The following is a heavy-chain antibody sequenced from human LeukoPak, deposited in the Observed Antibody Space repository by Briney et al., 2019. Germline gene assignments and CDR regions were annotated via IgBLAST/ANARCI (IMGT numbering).Heavy chain of an antibody. Sequence: APGKVSRQASWNHLTSYDINRGGQGTGKGPEGMGWMNPNSGNTGYAQKFQGRVTMTRNTSISTAYMELSSLRSEDTAVYYCAREVVGTYYFDYWGQGTLVTVSS. V-gene: IGHV1-8*01. CDR2: MNPNSGNT. J-gene: IGHJ4*02. CDR1: WNHLTSYD. CDR3: AREVVGTYYFDY. D-gene: IGHD1-26*01.